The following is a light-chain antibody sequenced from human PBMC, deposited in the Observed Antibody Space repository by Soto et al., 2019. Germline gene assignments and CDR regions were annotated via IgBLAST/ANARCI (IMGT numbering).Light chain of an antibody. CDR2: AAS. V-gene: IGKV3-20*01. CDR1: QSVSSSY. CDR3: QYHGSSPIT. Sequence: EIVLTQSRCTLSLSPGERATLSCSASQSVSSSYLAWYQQKPGQAPRLLIFAASSRASGIPDRFSGSGSGTDFTLTISRLEPEDFALFYCQYHGSSPITFGQGTRLEIK. J-gene: IGKJ5*01.